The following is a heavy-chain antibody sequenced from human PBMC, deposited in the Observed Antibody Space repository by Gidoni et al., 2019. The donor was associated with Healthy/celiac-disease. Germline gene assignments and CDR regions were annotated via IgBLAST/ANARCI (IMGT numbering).Heavy chain of an antibody. V-gene: IGHV3-21*01. D-gene: IGHD6-13*01. CDR1: RSPFSGLT. Sequence: EVQLVESGGGLVKPGGSLSPSCAAPRSPFSGLTMNWVRQAPGKGLEWVSSISSSSSYIYYADSVKGRFTISRDNAKNSLYLQMNSLRAEDTAVYYCARAPEAAAGPLDYYGMDVWGQGTTVTVSS. J-gene: IGHJ6*02. CDR3: ARAPEAAAGPLDYYGMDV. CDR2: ISSSSSYI.